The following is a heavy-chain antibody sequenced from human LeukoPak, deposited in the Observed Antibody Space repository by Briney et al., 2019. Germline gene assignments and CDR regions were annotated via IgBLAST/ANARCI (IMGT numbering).Heavy chain of an antibody. V-gene: IGHV3-30*18. CDR3: AKVGYYDFWSGPDHYYYGMDV. CDR1: GFTFSSYG. D-gene: IGHD3-3*01. CDR2: ISYDGSNK. Sequence: GRSLRLSCAASGFTFSSYGMNWVRQAPGKGLEWVAVISYDGSNKYYADSVKGRFTISRDNSKNTLYLQMNSLRAEDTAVYYCAKVGYYDFWSGPDHYYYGMDVWGQGTTVTVSS. J-gene: IGHJ6*02.